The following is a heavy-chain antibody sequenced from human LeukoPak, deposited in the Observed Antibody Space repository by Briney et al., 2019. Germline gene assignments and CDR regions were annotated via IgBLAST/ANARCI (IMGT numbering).Heavy chain of an antibody. Sequence: PGGSLRPSCAASGFTFSSYSMNWVRQAPGKGLEWVSSISSSSSYIYYADSVKGRFTISRDNAKNSLYLQMNSLRAEDTAVYYCARDRNSDWYFDLWGRGTLVTVSS. V-gene: IGHV3-21*01. D-gene: IGHD1-14*01. CDR3: ARDRNSDWYFDL. CDR2: ISSSSSYI. J-gene: IGHJ2*01. CDR1: GFTFSSYS.